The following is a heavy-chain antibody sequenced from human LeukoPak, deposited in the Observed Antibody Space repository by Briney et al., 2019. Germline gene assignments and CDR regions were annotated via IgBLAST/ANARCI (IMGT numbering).Heavy chain of an antibody. Sequence: PGGSLRLSCTASGFPFNTYAMHWVRQAPGKGLEYVSAISSNGGSTYYANSVKGRFTISRDNSKNTLYLQMGSLRIEDMAIYYCARTRSGYTYSSPDYWGQGTLVTVSS. CDR2: ISSNGGST. CDR1: GFPFNTYA. CDR3: ARTRSGYTYSSPDY. J-gene: IGHJ4*02. D-gene: IGHD5-18*01. V-gene: IGHV3-64*01.